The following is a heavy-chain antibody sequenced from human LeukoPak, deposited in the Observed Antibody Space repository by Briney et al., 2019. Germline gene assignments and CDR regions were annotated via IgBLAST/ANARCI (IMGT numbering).Heavy chain of an antibody. CDR3: AREDGFCSGGSCYQH. CDR2: INWNGVST. Sequence: GGSLRLSCAASGFTFDDYGMSWVRHAPGRGLEWVSFINWNGVSTDYADSVKGRFTISRDNANNSLYLQMSSLRVEDTALYYCAREDGFCSGGSCYQHWGQGTLVTVSS. J-gene: IGHJ1*01. CDR1: GFTFDDYG. D-gene: IGHD2-15*01. V-gene: IGHV3-20*04.